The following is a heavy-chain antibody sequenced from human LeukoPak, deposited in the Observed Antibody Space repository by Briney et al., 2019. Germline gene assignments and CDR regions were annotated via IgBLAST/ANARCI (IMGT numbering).Heavy chain of an antibody. CDR3: ARHPGYSSGWDYYYYGMDV. J-gene: IGHJ6*02. V-gene: IGHV1-69*13. D-gene: IGHD6-19*01. CDR2: IIPIFGTA. Sequence: ASVTVSCTASGGTFSSYAISWVRQAPGQGLEWMGGIIPIFGTANYAQKFQGRVTITADESTSTAYMELSSLRSEDTAVYYCARHPGYSSGWDYYYYGMDVWGQGTTVTVSS. CDR1: GGTFSSYA.